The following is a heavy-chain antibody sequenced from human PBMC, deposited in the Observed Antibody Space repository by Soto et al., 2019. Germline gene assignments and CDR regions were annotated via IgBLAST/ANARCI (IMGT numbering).Heavy chain of an antibody. CDR2: INHSGGT. D-gene: IGHD3-22*01. J-gene: IGHJ4*02. Sequence: SQTESLPCAVAGGSLSGHYWSWIRQPPGTGLEWLGEINHSGGTSYNPSLKRRVTISVVTSKSQFSLKLTSGTAADRPVYYCARGSVDTVDSSGFYEYWGQVTPVTVSS. CDR3: ARGSVDTVDSSGFYEY. CDR1: GGSLSGHY. V-gene: IGHV4-34*01.